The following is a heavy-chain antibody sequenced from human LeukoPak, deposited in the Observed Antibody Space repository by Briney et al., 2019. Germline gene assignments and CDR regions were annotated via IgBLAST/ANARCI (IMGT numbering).Heavy chain of an antibody. CDR1: GFTVSSNY. V-gene: IGHV3-53*01. CDR3: ARVGNGYYSFDY. Sequence: GGSLRLSCAASGFTVSSNYMSWVRQAPGKGLEWVSVIYSGGSTYYADSVKGRFTISRDNSKNTLYLQMNSLRAEDTAVYYCARVGNGYYSFDYWGQGTLVTVSS. D-gene: IGHD3-22*01. J-gene: IGHJ4*02. CDR2: IYSGGST.